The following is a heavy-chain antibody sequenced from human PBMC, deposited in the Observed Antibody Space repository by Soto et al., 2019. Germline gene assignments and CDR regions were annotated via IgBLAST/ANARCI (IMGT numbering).Heavy chain of an antibody. CDR3: AKARHSTSWYGLEADL. CDR1: GFIFSDYA. Sequence: QVQLVESGGGVVQPGRSLRLSCAASGFIFSDYAMHWVRQAPGKGLEWVAVISYGGDNKYYADSVRGRFAISRDNLKNTLDLQMNSLNPEDTAVYHCAKARHSTSWYGLEADLWGQVTLVTVSS. J-gene: IGHJ4*02. CDR2: ISYGGDNK. D-gene: IGHD6-13*01. V-gene: IGHV3-30*09.